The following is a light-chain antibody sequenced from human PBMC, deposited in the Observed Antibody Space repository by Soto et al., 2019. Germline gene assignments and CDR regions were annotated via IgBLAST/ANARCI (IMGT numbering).Light chain of an antibody. Sequence: IVLTQSPGTLSLSPGERAALSCRASQSVRSSHLAWYQQMPGQAPRLLIYSTSNRATGIPDRFSGSGSGTDLSLTISRLEPEDFAVYHCQQYSSSPPTFGGGTKVDIK. J-gene: IGKJ4*01. CDR3: QQYSSSPPT. V-gene: IGKV3-20*01. CDR2: STS. CDR1: QSVRSSH.